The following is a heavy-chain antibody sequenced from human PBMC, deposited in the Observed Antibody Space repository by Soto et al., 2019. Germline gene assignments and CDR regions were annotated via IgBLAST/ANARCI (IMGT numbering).Heavy chain of an antibody. CDR2: IYHSGST. CDR3: ASPKIAFYNWFDP. V-gene: IGHV4-30-2*01. Sequence: SETLSLTCAVSGGSISSGGYSWSWIRQPPGKGLEWIGYIYHSGSTYYNPSLKSRVTISVDTSKNQFSLKLSSVTAADTAVYYCASPKIAFYNWFDPWGQGTLVTVSS. D-gene: IGHD3-3*02. CDR1: GGSISSGGYS. J-gene: IGHJ5*02.